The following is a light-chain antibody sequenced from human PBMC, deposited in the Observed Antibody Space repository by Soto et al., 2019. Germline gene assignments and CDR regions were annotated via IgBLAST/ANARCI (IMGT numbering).Light chain of an antibody. Sequence: DIQMTQSPSTLSASVGDRVTITCRASQSINNRLVWYQQKPGIAPILLIYKASSLQSGVPSRFSGSGSGTEFNFTISSPQPADFATYYCQQYNTYPWTFGHGTKVDIK. V-gene: IGKV1-5*03. J-gene: IGKJ1*01. CDR2: KAS. CDR1: QSINNR. CDR3: QQYNTYPWT.